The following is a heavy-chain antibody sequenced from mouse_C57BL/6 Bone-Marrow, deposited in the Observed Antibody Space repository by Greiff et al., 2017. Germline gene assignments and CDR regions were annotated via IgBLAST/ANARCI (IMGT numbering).Heavy chain of an antibody. CDR3: ARDRAYYGNYAWFAY. CDR1: GFTFSSYA. CDR2: ISDGGSYT. Sequence: EVKLVESGGGLVKPGGSLKLSCAASGFTFSSYAMSWVRQTPEKRLEWVATISDGGSYTYYPDNVKGRFTISRDNAKNNLYLQMSHLKSEDTAMYYCARDRAYYGNYAWFAYWGQGTLVTVSA. V-gene: IGHV5-4*01. J-gene: IGHJ3*01. D-gene: IGHD2-10*01.